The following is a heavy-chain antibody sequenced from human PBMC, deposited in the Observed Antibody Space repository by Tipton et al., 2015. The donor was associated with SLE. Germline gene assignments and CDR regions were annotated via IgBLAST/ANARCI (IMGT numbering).Heavy chain of an antibody. CDR1: SYSSSSSYY. J-gene: IGHJ4*02. CDR2: ICYSGST. Sequence: LSLTCLVSSYSSSSSYYWGWIRQPPGKGLEWIGSICYSGSTYYNPSLKSRVTISVDTSKNQFSRKLSSVTAADTAVYYCARQVASFDYWGQGTLVTVSS. V-gene: IGHV4-39*01. D-gene: IGHD5-12*01. CDR3: ARQVASFDY.